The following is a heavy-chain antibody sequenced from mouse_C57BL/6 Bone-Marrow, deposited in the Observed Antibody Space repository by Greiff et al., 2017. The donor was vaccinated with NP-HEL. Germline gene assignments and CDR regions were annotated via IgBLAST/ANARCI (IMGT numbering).Heavy chain of an antibody. V-gene: IGHV5-2*01. J-gene: IGHJ1*03. D-gene: IGHD1-1*02. CDR1: EYEFPSHD. Sequence: EVQLQESGGGLVQPGESLKLSCESNEYEFPSHDMSWVRKTPEKRLELVAAINSDGGSTYYPDTMERRFIISRDNTKKTLYLQMSSLRSEDTALYDCARGGGKGGNWYFDVWGTGTTVTVSS. CDR2: INSDGGST. CDR3: ARGGGKGGNWYFDV.